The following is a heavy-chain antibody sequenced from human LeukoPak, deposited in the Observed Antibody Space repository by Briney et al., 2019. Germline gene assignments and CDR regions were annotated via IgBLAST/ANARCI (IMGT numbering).Heavy chain of an antibody. Sequence: SETLSLTCTVSGGSISSYYWSWIRQPPGKGLEWIGYIYYSGSTNYNPSLKSRVTISVDTSKNQFSLKLSSVTAADTAVYYCARHPHRAYYYDSSGYYYEAWGQGTLVNVSS. V-gene: IGHV4-59*08. J-gene: IGHJ4*02. D-gene: IGHD3-22*01. CDR1: GGSISSYY. CDR2: IYYSGST. CDR3: ARHPHRAYYYDSSGYYYEA.